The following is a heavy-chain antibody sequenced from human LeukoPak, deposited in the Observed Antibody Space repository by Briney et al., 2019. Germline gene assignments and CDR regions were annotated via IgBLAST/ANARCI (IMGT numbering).Heavy chain of an antibody. Sequence: GGSLRLSCAASGFTFSSYAMSWVRQAPGKGLEWVSAISGSGGSTYYADSVKGRFTISRDNSKNTLYLQMNSLRAEDTAVYYCAKGGDVLRYFDWLGPYYFDYWGQGTLVTVSS. CDR1: GFTFSSYA. CDR2: ISGSGGST. D-gene: IGHD3-9*01. J-gene: IGHJ4*02. V-gene: IGHV3-23*01. CDR3: AKGGDVLRYFDWLGPYYFDY.